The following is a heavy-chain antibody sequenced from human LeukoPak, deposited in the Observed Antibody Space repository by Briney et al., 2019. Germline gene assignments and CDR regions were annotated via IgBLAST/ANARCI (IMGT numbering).Heavy chain of an antibody. CDR2: ISGTGGST. D-gene: IGHD3-22*01. V-gene: IGHV3-23*01. CDR1: GFTFSTYA. CDR3: AREPHNYYASSGYYNYFDY. J-gene: IGHJ4*02. Sequence: TGGSLRLSCAASGFTFSTYAMSWVRQAPGKGLEWVSGISGTGGSTYYTDSVRGRFTISRDNSKNTLYLQMNSLRAEDTAVYYCAREPHNYYASSGYYNYFDYWGQGTLVTVSS.